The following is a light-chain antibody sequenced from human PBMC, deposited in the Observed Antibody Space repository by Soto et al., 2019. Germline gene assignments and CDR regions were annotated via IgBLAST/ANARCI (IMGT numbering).Light chain of an antibody. V-gene: IGKV1-27*01. Sequence: DIQMTQSPSSLSASVGDRVTITCRASQGISNYLAWYQQKPGKVPKLLIYAASPLQSGVPSRFSGSGSGTDFTLTISSLQPEDVATYYCQKYNSAPRITFGPGTKVDIK. J-gene: IGKJ3*01. CDR3: QKYNSAPRIT. CDR2: AAS. CDR1: QGISNY.